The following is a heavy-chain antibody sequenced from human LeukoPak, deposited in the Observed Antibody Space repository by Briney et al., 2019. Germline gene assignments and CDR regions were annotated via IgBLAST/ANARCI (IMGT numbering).Heavy chain of an antibody. CDR2: IYYSGST. CDR3: ARAPHYMAMADDYYYYYMDV. J-gene: IGHJ6*03. V-gene: IGHV4-31*03. D-gene: IGHD4-11*01. Sequence: PSETLSLTCTVSGGSISSGGYYWSWIRQHPGKGLEWIGYIYYSGSTYYNPSLKSRVTISVDTSKNQFSLKLSSVTAADTAVYYCARAPHYMAMADDYYYYYMDVWGKGTTVTVSS. CDR1: GGSISSGGYY.